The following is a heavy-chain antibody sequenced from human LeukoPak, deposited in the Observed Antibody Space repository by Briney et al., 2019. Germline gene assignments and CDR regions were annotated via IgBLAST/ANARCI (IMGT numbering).Heavy chain of an antibody. CDR2: ISSGSSSI. Sequence: PGGSLSLSCAASGFTFSTYSMNWVRQAPGKGLEWVSYISSGSSSIYYADSVKGRFTISRDNAQNSLYLQMNSLRDEDTAVYYCARDLYGDYLVDYWGQGTLVTVSS. CDR3: ARDLYGDYLVDY. V-gene: IGHV3-48*02. D-gene: IGHD4-17*01. CDR1: GFTFSTYS. J-gene: IGHJ4*02.